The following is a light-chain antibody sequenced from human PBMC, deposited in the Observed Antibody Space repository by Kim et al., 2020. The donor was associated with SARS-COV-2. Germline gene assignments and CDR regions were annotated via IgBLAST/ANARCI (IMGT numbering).Light chain of an antibody. CDR3: QQYYGLTLT. CDR1: QTILYRANNKNC. CDR2: WAS. V-gene: IGKV4-1*01. J-gene: IGKJ3*01. Sequence: DIVMTQSPDSLAVSLGERATINCKSSQTILYRANNKNCLAWYQQKPGQPPKLLIFWASTRKSGVPDRFSASGSGTDFTLTISSLQAEDVAVYYCQQYYGLTLTFGPGTKVDIK.